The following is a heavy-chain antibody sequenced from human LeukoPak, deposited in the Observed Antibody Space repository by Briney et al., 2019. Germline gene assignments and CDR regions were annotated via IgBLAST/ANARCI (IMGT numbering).Heavy chain of an antibody. CDR1: GGSISSSSYY. CDR3: ASPGRIVGAMYFDY. CDR2: IYYSGST. D-gene: IGHD1-26*01. J-gene: IGHJ4*02. V-gene: IGHV4-39*07. Sequence: SETLSLTCTVSGGSISSSSYYWGWIRQPPGKGLEWIGSIYYSGSTYYNPSLKSRVTISVDTSKNQFSLKLSSVTAADTAVYYCASPGRIVGAMYFDYWGQGTLVTVSS.